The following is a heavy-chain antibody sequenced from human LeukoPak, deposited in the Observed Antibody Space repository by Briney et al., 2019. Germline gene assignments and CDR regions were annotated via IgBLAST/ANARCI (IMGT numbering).Heavy chain of an antibody. D-gene: IGHD3-10*01. CDR1: GGSISSSSYY. CDR3: ARARGFYNYLDY. J-gene: IGHJ4*02. V-gene: IGHV4-39*07. Sequence: SETLSLTCTVSGGSISSSSYYWGWIRQPPGKGLEGIGSIYYSGSTYYNPSLKSRVTISVDTSKNQFSLKLSSVTAADTAVYYCARARGFYNYLDYWGQGTLVTVSS. CDR2: IYYSGST.